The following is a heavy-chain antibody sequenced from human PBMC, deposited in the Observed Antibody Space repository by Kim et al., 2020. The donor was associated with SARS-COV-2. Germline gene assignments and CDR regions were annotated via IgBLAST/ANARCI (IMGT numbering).Heavy chain of an antibody. Sequence: YRPSFQGQVTISVDNSIRTAYLQWSSLKASDTAIYYCARKISGNFPFDYWGQGSLVTVSS. D-gene: IGHD3-22*01. CDR3: ARKISGNFPFDY. J-gene: IGHJ4*02. V-gene: IGHV5-51*01.